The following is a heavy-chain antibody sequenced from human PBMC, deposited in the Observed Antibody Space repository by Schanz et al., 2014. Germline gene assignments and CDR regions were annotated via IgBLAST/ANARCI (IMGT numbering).Heavy chain of an antibody. Sequence: EVQLVESGGGLVKPGGSLTLSCSASGFTFRNYALSWVRQAPGKGLAWVSAISGSGGSTYYADSVKGRFTISRDNSNHTLYLQMNSLRADDTAVYYCAKELYSGSHYGWFDPWGQGTLVTVSS. CDR3: AKELYSGSHYGWFDP. V-gene: IGHV3-23*04. CDR1: GFTFRNYA. J-gene: IGHJ5*02. CDR2: ISGSGGST. D-gene: IGHD1-26*01.